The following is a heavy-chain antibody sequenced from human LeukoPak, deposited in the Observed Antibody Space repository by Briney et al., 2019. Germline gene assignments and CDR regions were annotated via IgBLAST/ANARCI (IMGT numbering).Heavy chain of an antibody. CDR1: GFSFSDYY. Sequence: PGGSLRLSCTASGFSFSDYYMSWIRQAPGKGLEWLSYISSRSTYISDADSVKGRCTISRDNAKNLLFLQMNSLRVEDTALYYCARGGTGAFDYWGQGILVTVSS. CDR3: ARGGTGAFDY. V-gene: IGHV3-11*06. D-gene: IGHD2-8*02. J-gene: IGHJ4*02. CDR2: ISSRSTYI.